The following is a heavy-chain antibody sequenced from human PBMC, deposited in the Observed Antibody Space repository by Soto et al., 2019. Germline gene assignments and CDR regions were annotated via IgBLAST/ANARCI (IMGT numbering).Heavy chain of an antibody. J-gene: IGHJ4*02. CDR3: ARGVTAGVDY. D-gene: IGHD1-26*01. CDR2: MQPSSGRT. V-gene: IGHV1-8*01. CDR1: GYSFTSLD. Sequence: ASVKVSCTASGYSFTSLDINWVRQTTGQGLEWMGWMQPSSGRTGYAQKFQGRVTMTRDTSINTAYMELSSLTSDDTAFYYCARGVTAGVDYWGQVTLVPVSS.